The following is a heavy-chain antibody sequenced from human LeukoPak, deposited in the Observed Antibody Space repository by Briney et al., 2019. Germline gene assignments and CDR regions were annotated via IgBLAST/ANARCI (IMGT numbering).Heavy chain of an antibody. J-gene: IGHJ4*02. CDR1: GHTFTNYA. Sequence: GSVKVSCKASGHTFTNYAIHWVRQGPGQRLEWVGWINVGNGDTKYSQRFQGRVTITRDTSARTAYMELSRLRSEDTAVYYCATSEEGRWGQGTLVTVSS. D-gene: IGHD2-15*01. CDR2: INVGNGDT. CDR3: ATSEEGR. V-gene: IGHV1-3*01.